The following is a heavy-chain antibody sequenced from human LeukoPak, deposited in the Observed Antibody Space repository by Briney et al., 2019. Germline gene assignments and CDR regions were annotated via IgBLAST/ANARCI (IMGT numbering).Heavy chain of an antibody. V-gene: IGHV3-30*02. D-gene: IGHD3-3*01. J-gene: IGHJ3*02. Sequence: PGGSLRLSCAASGFTFISYGMHWVRQAPGKGLEWVAFIRYDGSNKYYADSVKGRFTISRDNSKNTLYLQMNSLRAEDTAVYYCAKDYDFWSGPDAFDIWGQGTMVTVSS. CDR2: IRYDGSNK. CDR3: AKDYDFWSGPDAFDI. CDR1: GFTFISYG.